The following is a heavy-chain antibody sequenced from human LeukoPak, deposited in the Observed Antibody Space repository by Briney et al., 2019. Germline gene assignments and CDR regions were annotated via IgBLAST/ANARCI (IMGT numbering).Heavy chain of an antibody. Sequence: SETLSLTCAVYGGSFSGYYWSWIRQPPGKRLEWIGEINHSGSTNYNPSLKSRVTISVDTSKNQFSLKVSSVTAADTAVYYCARQYCSSTSCSYDYWGQGTLVTVPS. V-gene: IGHV4-34*01. CDR1: GGSFSGYY. D-gene: IGHD2-2*01. CDR2: INHSGST. CDR3: ARQYCSSTSCSYDY. J-gene: IGHJ4*02.